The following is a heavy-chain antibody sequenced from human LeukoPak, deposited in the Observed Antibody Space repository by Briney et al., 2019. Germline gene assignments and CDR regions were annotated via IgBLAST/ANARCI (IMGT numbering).Heavy chain of an antibody. CDR3: ASSSGWYDAFDI. J-gene: IGHJ3*02. Sequence: ASVKVSCKASGYTFTGYYLHWVRQAPGQGLEWMGTINPSGGSTSYAQKFQGRVTMTRDTSTSTVYMELSSLRSEDTAVYYCASSSGWYDAFDIWGQGTMVTVSS. CDR1: GYTFTGYY. D-gene: IGHD6-19*01. CDR2: INPSGGST. V-gene: IGHV1-46*03.